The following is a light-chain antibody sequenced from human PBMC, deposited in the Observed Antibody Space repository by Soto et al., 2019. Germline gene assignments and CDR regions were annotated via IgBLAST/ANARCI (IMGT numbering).Light chain of an antibody. J-gene: IGKJ5*01. CDR1: QSFRGL. V-gene: IGKV3-11*01. CDR2: DAY. CDR3: QQRHMLPIT. Sequence: EVVLTQAPVTLPLSPGEIATLSCRASQSFRGLLAWYQQKPGQAPRLLIYDAYNRATGIPPRFSGSGSGTDFTLTISSLEPEDSAVYYCQQRHMLPITFGQGTRLEIK.